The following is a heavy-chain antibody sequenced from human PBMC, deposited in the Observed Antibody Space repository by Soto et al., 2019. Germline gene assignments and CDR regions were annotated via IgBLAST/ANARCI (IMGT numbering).Heavy chain of an antibody. CDR2: IYPDDSDT. D-gene: IGHD2-15*01. J-gene: IGHJ4*02. CDR3: AGIGSSYNHFDY. Sequence: GESRKISCEGSGYTFSSYSIGWVRQMPGKGLEWMGIIYPDDSDTRYSLSFRGQVTISVDKSISRAYLQWSSLKASDSAMYFCAGIGSSYNHFDYWGRGTTGTVSS. CDR1: GYTFSSYS. V-gene: IGHV5-51*01.